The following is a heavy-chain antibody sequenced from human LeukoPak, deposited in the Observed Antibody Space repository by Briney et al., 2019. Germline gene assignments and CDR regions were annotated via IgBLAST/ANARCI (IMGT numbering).Heavy chain of an antibody. V-gene: IGHV3-33*01. D-gene: IGHD1-26*01. CDR1: GFTFSSYG. CDR2: IWYDGSNK. Sequence: GRSLRLSCAASGFTFSSYGMHWVRQAPGKGLEWVAVIWYDGSNKYYADSVKGRFTISRDNSKNTLYPQMNSLRAEDTAVYYCAGVGTTTSAFDIWGQGTMVTVSS. J-gene: IGHJ3*02. CDR3: AGVGTTTSAFDI.